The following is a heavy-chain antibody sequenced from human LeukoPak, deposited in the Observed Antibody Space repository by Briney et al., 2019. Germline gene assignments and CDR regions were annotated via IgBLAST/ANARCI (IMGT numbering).Heavy chain of an antibody. J-gene: IGHJ4*02. Sequence: ASVKVSCKASGGTFSSYAISWVRQAPGRGLEWMGGIIPIFGTANYAQKFQGRVTITTDESTSTAYMELSSLRSEDTAVYYCARGTVTTPGYYFDYWGQGTLVTVSS. CDR2: IIPIFGTA. CDR1: GGTFSSYA. V-gene: IGHV1-69*05. D-gene: IGHD4-11*01. CDR3: ARGTVTTPGYYFDY.